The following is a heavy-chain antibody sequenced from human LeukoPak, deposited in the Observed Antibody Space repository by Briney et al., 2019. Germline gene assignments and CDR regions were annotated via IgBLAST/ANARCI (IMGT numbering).Heavy chain of an antibody. J-gene: IGHJ3*02. D-gene: IGHD1-26*01. CDR2: IYYSGST. CDR1: GGSISSYY. V-gene: IGHV4-59*12. Sequence: SETLSLTCTVSGGSISSYYWSWIRQPPGKGLEWIGYIYYSGSTYYSPSLKSRVTISVDTSKNQFSLKLSSVTAADTAVYYCARDGRYYYAFDIWGQGTVVTVSS. CDR3: ARDGRYYYAFDI.